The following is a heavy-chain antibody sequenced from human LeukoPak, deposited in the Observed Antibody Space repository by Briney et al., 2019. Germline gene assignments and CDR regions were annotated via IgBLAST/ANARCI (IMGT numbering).Heavy chain of an antibody. D-gene: IGHD5-24*01. CDR1: GFTFSTYE. J-gene: IGHJ6*02. CDR2: ISSSGNNI. V-gene: IGHV3-48*03. Sequence: GGSLRLSCAASGFTFSTYEVIWVRQAPGKGLEWVSYISSSGNNIYYADSVKGRFTISRDNVKKSLSLQMNSLRAEDTAVYYCVRVGMTTMTVDVWGQGTTVTVSS. CDR3: VRVGMTTMTVDV.